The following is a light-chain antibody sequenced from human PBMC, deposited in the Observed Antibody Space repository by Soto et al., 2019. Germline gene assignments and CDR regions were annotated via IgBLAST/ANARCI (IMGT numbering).Light chain of an antibody. CDR3: QQHYSAPALT. V-gene: IGKV4-1*01. J-gene: IGKJ4*01. CDR2: WAS. Sequence: DIVLTQSPDSLAVSLGERATINCKSSQSVLYTSSNKNSLAWYQQKPGQPPKLLIYWASTRESGVPDRFSGGGSGTDFTPTISSLQAEDVAVYYCQQHYSAPALTFGGGTKVEIK. CDR1: QSVLYTSSNKNS.